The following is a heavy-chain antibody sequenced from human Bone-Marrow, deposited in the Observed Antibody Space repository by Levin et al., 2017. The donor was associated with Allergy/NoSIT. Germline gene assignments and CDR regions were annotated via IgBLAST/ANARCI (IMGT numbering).Heavy chain of an antibody. CDR2: INPYSGDT. V-gene: IGHV1-2*02. CDR1: GYSFTGYY. CDR3: ARGYYGSGSFPSGP. J-gene: IGHJ5*02. Sequence: GASVKVSCKASGYSFTGYYMHWVRQAPGQGLEWMGWINPYSGDTNYAQNFQGRVTLTGDTSISTAYMELSSLRSDDTAVYFCARGYYGSGSFPSGPWGQGTLVTVSS. D-gene: IGHD3-10*01.